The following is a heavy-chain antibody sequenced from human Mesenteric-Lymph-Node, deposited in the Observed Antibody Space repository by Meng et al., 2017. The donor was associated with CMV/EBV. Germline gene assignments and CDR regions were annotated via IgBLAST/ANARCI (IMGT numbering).Heavy chain of an antibody. Sequence: GGSLRLSCAASGFTFSSYDMNWVRQAPGKGLEWVSYISSSSSSMFYADSVRGRFTISRDNAKNSLYLQMNSLRAEDTGIYYCARDHYGGSVRTFDYWGLGTLVTVSS. CDR1: GFTFSSYD. D-gene: IGHD2-21*01. CDR3: ARDHYGGSVRTFDY. CDR2: ISSSSSSM. J-gene: IGHJ4*02. V-gene: IGHV3-48*04.